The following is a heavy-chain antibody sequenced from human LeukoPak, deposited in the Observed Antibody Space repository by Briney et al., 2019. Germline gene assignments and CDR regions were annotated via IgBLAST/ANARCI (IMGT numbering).Heavy chain of an antibody. CDR1: GGSISSYY. CDR3: ARRGDTIFGVVNMAGWFDP. CDR2: IYSSGST. J-gene: IGHJ5*02. Sequence: SETLSLTCTVSGGSISSYYWSWLRQPPEKGLEWIGYIYSSGSTNYNPSLRSRVTISVDTSKNQFSLKLNSVTAADTAVYYCARRGDTIFGVVNMAGWFDPWGQGTLVTVSS. V-gene: IGHV4-59*01. D-gene: IGHD3-3*01.